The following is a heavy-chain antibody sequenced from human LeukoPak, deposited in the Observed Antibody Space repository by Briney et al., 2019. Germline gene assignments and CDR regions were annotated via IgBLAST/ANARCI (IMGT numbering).Heavy chain of an antibody. CDR2: ISSSGSPI. CDR3: ARDPRLRLKRSGWFDP. D-gene: IGHD4-17*01. J-gene: IGHJ5*02. V-gene: IGHV3-11*04. CDR1: GFVFSDYY. Sequence: GGSLRLSCAASGFVFSDYYMSWIRQAPGKGLEWVSYISSSGSPIYYAESVKGRFTISRDNAKNSLYLQMNSLRTEDTAVYYCARDPRLRLKRSGWFDPWGQGTLVTVSP.